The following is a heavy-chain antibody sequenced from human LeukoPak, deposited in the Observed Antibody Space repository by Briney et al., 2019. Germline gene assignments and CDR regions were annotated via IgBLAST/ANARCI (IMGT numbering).Heavy chain of an antibody. J-gene: IGHJ6*02. V-gene: IGHV1-69*13. CDR1: GGTFSSYA. Sequence: SVKVSCMASGGTFSSYAISWVRQAPGQGLEWMGGIIPIFGTANYAQKFQGRVTITADESTSTAYMELSSLRSEDTAVYYCARMTYSSSWYYYYYGMDVWGQGATVTVSS. CDR3: ARMTYSSSWYYYYYGMDV. CDR2: IIPIFGTA. D-gene: IGHD6-13*01.